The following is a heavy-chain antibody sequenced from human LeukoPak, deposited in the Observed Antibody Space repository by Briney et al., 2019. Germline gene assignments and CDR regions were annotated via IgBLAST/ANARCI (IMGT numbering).Heavy chain of an antibody. D-gene: IGHD3-10*01. Sequence: GGSLRLSCTASGVMFRSYGMHWVRQAPGKGLEWVAFIRSDGSDKYYADSVEGRFSISRSNSKNTLWLQMNSLRAEDTAMYYCAIDSGSGRHSYYFDFWGQGTLVTVSS. CDR2: IRSDGSDK. CDR1: GVMFRSYG. V-gene: IGHV3-30*02. J-gene: IGHJ4*02. CDR3: AIDSGSGRHSYYFDF.